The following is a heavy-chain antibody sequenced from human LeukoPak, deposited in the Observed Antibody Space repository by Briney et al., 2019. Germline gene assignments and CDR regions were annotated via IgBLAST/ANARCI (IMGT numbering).Heavy chain of an antibody. V-gene: IGHV3-7*03. Sequence: GGSLRLSCADSGFTFSSSWMTWVRQAPGKGLEWVANINQDGSVKHYVDSMKGRFTISRDNAKNSLFLQMNSLRAEDTAVYYCAKDYGDYVPVDYWGQGTLVTVSS. CDR3: AKDYGDYVPVDY. J-gene: IGHJ4*02. CDR1: GFTFSSSW. CDR2: INQDGSVK. D-gene: IGHD4-17*01.